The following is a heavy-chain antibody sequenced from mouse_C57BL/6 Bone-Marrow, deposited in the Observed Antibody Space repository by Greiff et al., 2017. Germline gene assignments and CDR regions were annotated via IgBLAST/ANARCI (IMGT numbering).Heavy chain of an antibody. Sequence: QVQLQQSGAELVRPGASVKLSCKASGYTFTDYYINWVKQRPGQGLEWIARIYPGSGNTYYNEKFKGKATLTAEKSSSTAYMQLSSLTSEDSAVYFWARGRYSAYWGQGTLVTVSA. CDR3: ARGRYSAY. V-gene: IGHV1-76*01. CDR2: IYPGSGNT. J-gene: IGHJ3*01. CDR1: GYTFTDYY. D-gene: IGHD2-12*01.